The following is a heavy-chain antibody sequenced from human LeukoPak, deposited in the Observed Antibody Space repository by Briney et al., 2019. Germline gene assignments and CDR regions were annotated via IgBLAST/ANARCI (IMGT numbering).Heavy chain of an antibody. CDR1: GFTFTSYG. CDR3: ARAGGSGWSRVWFDP. CDR2: ISANNGNT. V-gene: IGHV1-18*01. D-gene: IGHD6-19*01. J-gene: IGHJ5*02. Sequence: ASVKVSCKASGFTFTSYGFSWVRQAPGQGLEWMGWISANNGNTIYAQKLQGRVTMTTDTSSTTAYMEVSSLRYEDTAVYYCARAGGSGWSRVWFDPWGQGTLVTVSS.